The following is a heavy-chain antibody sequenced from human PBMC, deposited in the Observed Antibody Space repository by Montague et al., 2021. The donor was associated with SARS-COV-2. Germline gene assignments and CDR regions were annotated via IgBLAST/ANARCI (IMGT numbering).Heavy chain of an antibody. CDR2: IRSSGRTI. CDR3: ARSYYYDSSGYYPDAFDI. Sequence: SLRLSCAASGFTFSSSGMNWVRQAPGKGLEWVSYIRSSGRTIYYADSVKGRFTISRDNAKNSLYLQMNSLRAEDTAVYYCARSYYYDSSGYYPDAFDIWGQGTMVTVSS. CDR1: GFTFSSSG. J-gene: IGHJ3*02. V-gene: IGHV3-48*03. D-gene: IGHD3-22*01.